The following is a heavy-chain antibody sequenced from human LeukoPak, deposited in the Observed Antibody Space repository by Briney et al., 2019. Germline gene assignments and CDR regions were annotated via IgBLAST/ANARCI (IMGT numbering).Heavy chain of an antibody. CDR3: AKVGSGNDYY. D-gene: IGHD5-12*01. Sequence: PGGSLRLSCAASGFTSSSSAMHWVRQPPGKGLEWVTVISNDESNKCYADSVKGRFTISRDNSKNMLYLQMNSLRTEDTAVYYCAKVGSGNDYYWGQGTLVTVSS. CDR2: ISNDESNK. V-gene: IGHV3-30*18. CDR1: GFTSSSSA. J-gene: IGHJ4*02.